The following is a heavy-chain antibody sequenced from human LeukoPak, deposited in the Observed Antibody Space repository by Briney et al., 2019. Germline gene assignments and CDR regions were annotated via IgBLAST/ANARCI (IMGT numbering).Heavy chain of an antibody. CDR2: INPNSGGT. V-gene: IGHV1-2*02. CDR3: APLNLGYCSSTSCRGGY. CDR1: GYTFTGYC. D-gene: IGHD2-2*01. Sequence: ASVKVSCKASGYTFTGYCMHWVRQAPGQGLEWMGWINPNSGGTNYAQKFQGRVTMTRDTSISTAYMELSRLRSDDTAVYYCAPLNLGYCSSTSCRGGYWGQGTLVTVSS. J-gene: IGHJ4*02.